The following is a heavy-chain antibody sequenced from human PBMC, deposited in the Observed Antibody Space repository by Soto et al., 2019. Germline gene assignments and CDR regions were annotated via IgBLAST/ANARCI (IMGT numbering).Heavy chain of an antibody. CDR2: ITPGTGAT. J-gene: IGHJ4*02. V-gene: IGHV1-3*01. CDR1: GYTFNTYT. D-gene: IGHD6-19*01. Sequence: QVQLVQSGAEVKRPGASVKVSCKGLGYTFNTYTLHWVRQAPGQGLEWMGWITPGTGATKYSRKFQGRVSFTRDTSARTANMELSSLGSDDTAVYYCARDMAGAYKGLDYWGQGTLVTVSS. CDR3: ARDMAGAYKGLDY.